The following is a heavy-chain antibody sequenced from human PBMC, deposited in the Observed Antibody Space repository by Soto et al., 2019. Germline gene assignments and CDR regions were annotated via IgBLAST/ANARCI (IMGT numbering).Heavy chain of an antibody. CDR1: GFSLSTSGVG. J-gene: IGHJ4*02. CDR3: AQAQFYYDSSCYYLLFDY. CDR2: IYWDDDK. V-gene: IGHV2-5*02. Sequence: QITLKESGPTLVKPTQTLTLTCTFSGFSLSTSGVGVGWIRQPPGKALEWLALIYWDDDKRYSPSLKSRLTNTKDTSKNQVVLTMTTMDPVDTATYYCAQAQFYYDSSCYYLLFDYWGQGTLVTVSS. D-gene: IGHD3-22*01.